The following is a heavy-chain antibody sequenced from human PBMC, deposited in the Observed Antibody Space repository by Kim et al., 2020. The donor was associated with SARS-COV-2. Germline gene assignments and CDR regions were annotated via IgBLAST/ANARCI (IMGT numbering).Heavy chain of an antibody. CDR2: ISYDGSNK. J-gene: IGHJ6*01. Sequence: GGSLRLSCAASGFTFSSYGMHWVRQAPGKGLEWVAVISYDGSNKYYADSVKGRFTISRDNSKNTLYLQMNSLRAEDTAVYYCAKDRLLRVYAPKYYYYG. CDR1: GFTFSSYG. CDR3: AKDRLLRVYAPKYYYYG. V-gene: IGHV3-30*18. D-gene: IGHD2-8*01.